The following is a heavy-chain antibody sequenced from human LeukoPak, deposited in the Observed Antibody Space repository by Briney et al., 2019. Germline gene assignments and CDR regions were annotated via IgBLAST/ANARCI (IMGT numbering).Heavy chain of an antibody. V-gene: IGHV3-21*01. Sequence: PGGSLRLSCAASGFTFSSYSMNWVRQAPGKGLEWVSSISSSSSYIYYADSVKGRFTISRDSAKNSLYLQMNSLRAEDTAVYYCARGSRTAMVTSGFYWGQGTLVTVSS. D-gene: IGHD5-18*01. CDR1: GFTFSSYS. CDR3: ARGSRTAMVTSGFY. CDR2: ISSSSSYI. J-gene: IGHJ4*02.